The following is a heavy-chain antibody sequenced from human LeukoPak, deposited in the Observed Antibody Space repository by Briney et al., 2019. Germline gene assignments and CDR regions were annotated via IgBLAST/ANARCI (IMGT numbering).Heavy chain of an antibody. CDR1: GYTFTGYY. V-gene: IGHV1-2*02. CDR3: AREGDEYSSSSEFDY. CDR2: INPNSGGT. J-gene: IGHJ4*02. D-gene: IGHD6-6*01. Sequence: GASVKVSCKASGYTFTGYYMHWVRQAPGQGLEWMGWINPNSGGTNYAQKFQGRVTVTRDTSISTAYMELSRLRSDDTAVYYCAREGDEYSSSSEFDYWGQGTLVTVSS.